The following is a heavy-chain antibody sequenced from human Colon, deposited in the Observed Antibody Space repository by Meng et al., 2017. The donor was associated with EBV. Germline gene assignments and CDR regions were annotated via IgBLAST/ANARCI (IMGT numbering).Heavy chain of an antibody. CDR3: ASFDHIPRRNYFDY. CDR2: IHHSGSA. V-gene: IGHV4-30-4*01. D-gene: IGHD2-21*01. CDR1: GGSMSNGNYY. Sequence: QVQLQESGPGLVEPSQTLSLTCTVPGGSMSNGNYYWSWIRQPPGKGLEWIGYIHHSGSAYYNPSLKSRVSISVDTSKNQFSLNLNSMTAADTAVYYCASFDHIPRRNYFDYWGQGTLVTVSS. J-gene: IGHJ4*02.